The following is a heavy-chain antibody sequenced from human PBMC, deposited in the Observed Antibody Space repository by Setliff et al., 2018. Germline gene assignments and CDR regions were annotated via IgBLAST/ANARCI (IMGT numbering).Heavy chain of an antibody. J-gene: IGHJ4*02. V-gene: IGHV1-69*10. Sequence: SVKVSCKASGGTFSSYAISWVRQAPGQGLEWMGGIIPILGIANYAQKFQGRVTITADKSTSTAYMELSSLRSEDTAVYYCARGLAYCGGDCFLRTGFDYWGQGTLVTVSA. CDR3: ARGLAYCGGDCFLRTGFDY. CDR2: IIPILGIA. D-gene: IGHD2-21*02. CDR1: GGTFSSYA.